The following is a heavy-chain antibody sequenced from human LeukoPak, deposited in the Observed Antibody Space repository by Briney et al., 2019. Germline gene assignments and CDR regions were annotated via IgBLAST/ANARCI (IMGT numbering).Heavy chain of an antibody. CDR1: GGSISTGDYY. CDR3: ARDPVYGSGTF. V-gene: IGHV4-30-4*01. D-gene: IGHD3-10*01. CDR2: IYYSGTT. Sequence: ASETLSLTCTVAGGSISTGDYYWSWIRQPPGKGLEWIGYIYYSGTTYYNPSLKGRISFSMRTSRNQFSLNLRSVTAADTAVYYCARDPVYGSGTFWGQGTLVTVSS. J-gene: IGHJ4*02.